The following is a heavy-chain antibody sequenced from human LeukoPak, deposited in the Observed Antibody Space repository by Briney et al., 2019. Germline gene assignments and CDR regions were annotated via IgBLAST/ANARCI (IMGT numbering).Heavy chain of an antibody. CDR1: GFTFSSYW. CDR3: AREGRYGDYFDY. J-gene: IGHJ4*02. CDR2: INIDGSNI. V-gene: IGHV3-74*01. Sequence: GGSLRPSCAASGFTFSSYWMYWVRQAPGKGLVWVSRINIDGSNISDADSVKGRFTISRDNAKNTLYLQMNSLRAEDTAVYYCAREGRYGDYFDYWGQGTLVTVSS. D-gene: IGHD4-17*01.